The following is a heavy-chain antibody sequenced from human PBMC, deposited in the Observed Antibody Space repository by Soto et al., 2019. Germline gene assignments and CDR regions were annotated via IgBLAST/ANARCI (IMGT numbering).Heavy chain of an antibody. Sequence: QLQLQESGPGLVKPSETLSLTCTVSGGSISSSSYYWGWIRQPPGKGLEWIGSIYYSGSTYYNPSLKSRFTISVDTSKNQFSLKLSSVTAADTAVYYCARTTVTINWFDPWGPGNLVTVSS. J-gene: IGHJ5*02. CDR3: ARTTVTINWFDP. D-gene: IGHD4-17*01. V-gene: IGHV4-39*01. CDR1: GGSISSSSYY. CDR2: IYYSGST.